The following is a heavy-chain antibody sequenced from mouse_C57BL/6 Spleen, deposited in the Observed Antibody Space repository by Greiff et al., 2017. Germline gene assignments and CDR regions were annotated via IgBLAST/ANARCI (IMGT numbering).Heavy chain of an antibody. D-gene: IGHD3-1*01. CDR3: TRRSLSGAMDC. V-gene: IGHV6-6*01. CDR1: GFTFSDAW. Sequence: EVMLVESGGGLVQPGGSMKLSCAASGFTFSDAWMDWVRQSPEQGLEWVAEIRNKANNHATYYAESVKGRFTISRDDSKSGVYLQMNSLRSEDTGIYYCTRRSLSGAMDCWGQGTSVTVSS. J-gene: IGHJ4*01. CDR2: IRNKANNHAT.